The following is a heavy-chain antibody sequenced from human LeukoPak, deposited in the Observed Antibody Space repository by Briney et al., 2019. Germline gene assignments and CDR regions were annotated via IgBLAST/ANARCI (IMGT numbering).Heavy chain of an antibody. Sequence: PGGSLRLSCAASGFTFSSYWMSWVRQAPGKGLEWVANIKQDGSEKYYVDSVKGRFTISRDHSKNTLYLQMNSLRGEDTAVYYCAKSKDYDPLSYYFDYWGQGTLVTVSS. CDR3: AKSKDYDPLSYYFDY. D-gene: IGHD3-3*01. CDR2: IKQDGSEK. J-gene: IGHJ4*02. CDR1: GFTFSSYW. V-gene: IGHV3-7*03.